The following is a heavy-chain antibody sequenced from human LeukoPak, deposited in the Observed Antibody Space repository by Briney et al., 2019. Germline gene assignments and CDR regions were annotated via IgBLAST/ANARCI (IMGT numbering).Heavy chain of an antibody. CDR1: GFTFSSYA. V-gene: IGHV3-23*01. CDR3: ANRAYFYDSSGYYFDY. J-gene: IGHJ4*02. CDR2: ISGSGGST. D-gene: IGHD3-22*01. Sequence: GGSLRLSCAASGFTFSSYAMSWVRQAPGKGLEWVSAISGSGGSTYYADSVKGRFTISRDNSKNTLYLQMNSLRAEDTAVYYCANRAYFYDSSGYYFDYWGQGTLVTVSS.